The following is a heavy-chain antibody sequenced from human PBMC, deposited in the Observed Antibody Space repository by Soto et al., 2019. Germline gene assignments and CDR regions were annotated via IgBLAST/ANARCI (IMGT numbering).Heavy chain of an antibody. V-gene: IGHV3-30-3*01. CDR1: GFAFSSYA. D-gene: IGHD5-18*01. CDR3: ARELGEDTAMATYYYYGMDV. Sequence: GGSLRLSCAASGFAFSSYAMNWVRQAPGKGLEWVAVISYDGSNKYYADSVKGRFTISRDNSKNTLFLQMNSLRAEDTAVYYCARELGEDTAMATYYYYGMDVWGQGTTVTVSS. J-gene: IGHJ6*02. CDR2: ISYDGSNK.